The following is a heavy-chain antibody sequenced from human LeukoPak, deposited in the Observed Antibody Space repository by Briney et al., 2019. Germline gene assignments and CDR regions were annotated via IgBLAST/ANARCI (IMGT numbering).Heavy chain of an antibody. D-gene: IGHD2-2*02. V-gene: IGHV3-33*03. Sequence: PGGSLRLSCAASGFTFSSYGMHWVRQAPGKGLEWVAVTWYGGSDKYYGDNVKGRFTISRDNSKNTVYLQMNSLRAEDTAMYYCAKGGPCNSSSCYSDYYYYYYMDVWGKGTTVTVSS. CDR3: AKGGPCNSSSCYSDYYYYYYMDV. CDR1: GFTFSSYG. J-gene: IGHJ6*03. CDR2: TWYGGSDK.